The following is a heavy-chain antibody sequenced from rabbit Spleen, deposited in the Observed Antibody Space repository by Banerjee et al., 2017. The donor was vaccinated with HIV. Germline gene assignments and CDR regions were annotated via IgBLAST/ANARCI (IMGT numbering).Heavy chain of an antibody. CDR1: GIDFTSYYF. V-gene: IGHV1S45*01. Sequence: QQQLVESGGGLVKPGGTLTLTCKASGIDFTSYYFICWVRQAPGKGLEWIGCIDNGSGNTYYASWAKGRFTISKTSSTTVTLQMTSLTAADTATYFCARSDSGINYSFDLWGPGTLVTVS. CDR2: IDNGSGNT. J-gene: IGHJ4*01. D-gene: IGHD8-1*01. CDR3: ARSDSGINYSFDL.